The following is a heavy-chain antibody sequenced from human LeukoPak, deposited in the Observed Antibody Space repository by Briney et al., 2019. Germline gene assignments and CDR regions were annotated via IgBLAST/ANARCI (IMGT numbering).Heavy chain of an antibody. CDR1: GFSFSSYA. D-gene: IGHD5-18*01. V-gene: IGHV3-23*01. CDR3: AKAGSGYNFGGFV. J-gene: IGHJ4*02. Sequence: GGSLRLSCAAAGFSFSSYAMSWVRQVPGKGLEWVSTISSGGGSTYYAVSVKGRFTISRDNSKNTLALQMNSLRAEDTAVYYCAKAGSGYNFGGFVWGQGTLVTVSS. CDR2: ISSGGGST.